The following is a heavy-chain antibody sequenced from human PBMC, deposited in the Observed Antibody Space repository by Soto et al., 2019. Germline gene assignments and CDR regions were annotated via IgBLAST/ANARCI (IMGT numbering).Heavy chain of an antibody. D-gene: IGHD3-16*01. CDR3: AGGMAPIELDF. V-gene: IGHV4-59*01. J-gene: IGHJ4*02. CDR1: GGSMSRYY. CDR2: IYYSGYT. Sequence: QVQLQESGPGLVKPSETLSLTCTVSGGSMSRYYWIWIRQAPGKGLEWIGYIYYSGYTKYDPSLKSRVTRSXXTSKNQFSRKLRSVTAADTAVYYCAGGMAPIELDFWGQGTLVTASS.